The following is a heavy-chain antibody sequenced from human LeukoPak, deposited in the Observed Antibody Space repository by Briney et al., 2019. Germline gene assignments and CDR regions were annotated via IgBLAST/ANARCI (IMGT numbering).Heavy chain of an antibody. V-gene: IGHV3-23*01. CDR3: AKKVLTVTTWYSDY. D-gene: IGHD4-17*01. J-gene: IGHJ4*02. Sequence: GGSLRLSCAASGFTFSSHAMSWVRQAPGKGLEWVSGISGSGGSTYYADSVKGRFTISRDNSKNMLYLQMNSPRAEDTAVYYCAKKVLTVTTWYSDYWGQGTLVTVSS. CDR2: ISGSGGST. CDR1: GFTFSSHA.